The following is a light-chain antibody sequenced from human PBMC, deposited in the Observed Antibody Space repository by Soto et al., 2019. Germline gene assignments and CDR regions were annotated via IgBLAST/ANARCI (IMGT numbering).Light chain of an antibody. CDR1: QGISSY. CDR2: GAS. V-gene: IGKV1-9*01. J-gene: IGKJ5*01. CDR3: QHLKSYPIT. Sequence: DIQLTQSPSFLSASVGDRVTITCRASQGISSYLAWYQQKPGKAPKLLIYGASTWERGVSSRFSGSGSGTEFTLTISSLQPEDFATYYCQHLKSYPITFGQGTRLDI.